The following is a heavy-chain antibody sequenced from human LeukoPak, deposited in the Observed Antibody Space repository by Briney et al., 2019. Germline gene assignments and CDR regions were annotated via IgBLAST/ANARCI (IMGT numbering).Heavy chain of an antibody. J-gene: IGHJ3*01. D-gene: IGHD2-15*01. CDR2: IRYDGSEK. CDR1: GFTFKTAG. CDR3: ARGFRLTPPNDAFDA. Sequence: GGSLRLSCAVSGFTFKTAGMHWVRQAPGKGREWVAFIRYDGSEKFYAGSVKGRFTISRDDSENTLYLYMNSLTPEDTAVYSCARGFRLTPPNDAFDAWGQGTMVAVSS. V-gene: IGHV3-30*02.